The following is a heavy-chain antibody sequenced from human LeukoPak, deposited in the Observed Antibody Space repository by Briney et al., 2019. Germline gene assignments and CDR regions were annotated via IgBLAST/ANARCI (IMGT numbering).Heavy chain of an antibody. CDR3: ARDAVSSIAKEYFQH. CDR2: INPNSGGT. D-gene: IGHD6-6*01. J-gene: IGHJ1*01. Sequence: ASVKVSCKASGYTFTGYYMHWVRQAPGQGLEWMGWINPNSGGTNYAQKFQGRVTMTRDTSISTAYMELSRLRSEDTAVYYCARDAVSSIAKEYFQHWGQGTLVTVSS. V-gene: IGHV1-2*02. CDR1: GYTFTGYY.